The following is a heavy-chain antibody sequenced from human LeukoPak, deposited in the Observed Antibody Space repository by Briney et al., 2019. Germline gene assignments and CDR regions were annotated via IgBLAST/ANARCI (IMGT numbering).Heavy chain of an antibody. CDR3: ARRPLGSSWYGY. V-gene: IGHV4-34*01. J-gene: IGHJ4*02. CDR1: GGSFSGYY. Sequence: SETLSLTCAVYGGSFSGYYWSWIRQPPGKGLEWIGEINHSGSTNYNPSLKSRVTISVDTSKNQVSLKLSSVTAADTAVYYCARRPLGSSWYGYWGQGTLVTVSS. CDR2: INHSGST. D-gene: IGHD6-13*01.